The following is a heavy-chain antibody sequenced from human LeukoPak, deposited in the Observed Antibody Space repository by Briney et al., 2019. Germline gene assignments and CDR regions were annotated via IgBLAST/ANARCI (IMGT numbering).Heavy chain of an antibody. CDR1: GGSISSGSYY. V-gene: IGHV4-61*02. CDR2: IYTSGST. J-gene: IGHJ4*02. CDR3: ARFPRRSPDLYFDY. Sequence: SETLSLTCTVSGGSISSGSYYWSWIRQPAGKGLEWIGRIYTSGSTNYNPSLKSRVTISVDTSKNQFSLKLSSVTAADTAVYYCARFPRRSPDLYFDYWGQGTLVTVSS.